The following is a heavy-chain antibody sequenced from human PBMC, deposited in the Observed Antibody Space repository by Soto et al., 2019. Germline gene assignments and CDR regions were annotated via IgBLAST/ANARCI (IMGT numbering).Heavy chain of an antibody. CDR2: ISSRTVFT. D-gene: IGHD3-10*01. J-gene: IGHJ6*02. CDR3: AIEPYGGDYYYYGLDV. V-gene: IGHV3-21*01. CDR1: GFIFSSYT. Sequence: EVQLVESGGGLVKPGGSLRLSCAASGFIFSSYTMTWVRQAPGQGLEWVSSISSRTVFTYYADSVKGRVTISRDNARNSLDLHMTSRRAEDAAVYYCAIEPYGGDYYYYGLDVWGQGTAVTVSS.